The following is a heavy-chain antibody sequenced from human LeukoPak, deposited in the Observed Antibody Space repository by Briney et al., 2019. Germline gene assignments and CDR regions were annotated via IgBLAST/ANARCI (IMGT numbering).Heavy chain of an antibody. J-gene: IGHJ6*03. CDR1: GGSFSGYY. Sequence: SETLSLTCAVYGGSFSGYYWSWIRQPPGKGLEWIGEINHSGSTNYNPSLKSRVTISVDTSKNQFSLKLSSVTAADTAVYYCARGRAGRLYYYYYMDVWGKGTTVTVSS. CDR3: ARGRAGRLYYYYYMDV. CDR2: INHSGST. V-gene: IGHV4-34*01. D-gene: IGHD6-6*01.